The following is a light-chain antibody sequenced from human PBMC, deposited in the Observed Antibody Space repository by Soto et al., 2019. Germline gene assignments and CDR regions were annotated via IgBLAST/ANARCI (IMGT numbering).Light chain of an antibody. J-gene: IGLJ1*01. CDR3: RSRGGSSPTYV. V-gene: IGLV2-23*02. CDR1: ISDIGSYRA. CDR2: EVT. Sequence: QSVLTQPASVTGSPGQSIAISCTGTISDIGSYRAVSWYRQDPGKAPKLIIYEVTKRPSGVSDRFSGYRSGGTASLTITGLQAEDEADYHCRSRGGSSPTYVFGTGTKLTVL.